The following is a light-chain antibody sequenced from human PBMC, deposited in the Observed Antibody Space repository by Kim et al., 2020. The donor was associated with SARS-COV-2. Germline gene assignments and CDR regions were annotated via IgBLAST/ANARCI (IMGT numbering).Light chain of an antibody. Sequence: QSVLTQSPSASGTPGQRVTISCSGSTSNIGKNTVNWFQQLPGTAPKLLIFSNDQRPPGVPDRFSGSRSGTSASLAISGLRSEDEAEYYCAVWDDSLSAFVVSGGGTQLT. J-gene: IGLJ2*01. CDR3: AVWDDSLSAFVV. CDR2: SND. V-gene: IGLV1-44*01. CDR1: TSNIGKNT.